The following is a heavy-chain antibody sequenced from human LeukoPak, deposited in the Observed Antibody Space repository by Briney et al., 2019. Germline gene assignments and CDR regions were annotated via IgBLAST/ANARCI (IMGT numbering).Heavy chain of an antibody. CDR1: GFTFSNYA. D-gene: IGHD3-3*01. V-gene: IGHV3-23*01. Sequence: GGSLRLSCAASGFTFSNYAMSWIRHAPGKGLEWVSSISGSGGSTYYADSVQGRFTISRDNSRNTLFVQMSSLRVDDTAVYYCAKSPRDFWSGYYYHFDHWGQGTLVTVHS. J-gene: IGHJ4*02. CDR3: AKSPRDFWSGYYYHFDH. CDR2: ISGSGGST.